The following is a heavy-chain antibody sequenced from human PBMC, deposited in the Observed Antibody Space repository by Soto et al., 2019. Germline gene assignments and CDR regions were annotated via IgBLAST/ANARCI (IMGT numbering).Heavy chain of an antibody. Sequence: QVQLVQSGAEVKKPGASVKVSCKASGYTFTSYGISWVRQSPGQGLEWMRWISAYNGNTNYAQKLQGRVTMTTDTSTSTANMELRSLRSDDTAVYYCARDPSYYDILTGYFDYYYYGMDVWGQGTTVTVSS. V-gene: IGHV1-18*04. J-gene: IGHJ6*02. D-gene: IGHD3-9*01. CDR2: ISAYNGNT. CDR3: ARDPSYYDILTGYFDYYYYGMDV. CDR1: GYTFTSYG.